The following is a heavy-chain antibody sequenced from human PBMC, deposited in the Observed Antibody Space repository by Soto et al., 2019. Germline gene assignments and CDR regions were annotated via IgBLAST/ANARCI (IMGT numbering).Heavy chain of an antibody. V-gene: IGHV4-59*08. CDR2: LYFDGST. CDR3: ASSLYYYGSARLDY. D-gene: IGHD3-10*01. J-gene: IGHJ4*02. CDR1: GGSISTYY. Sequence: QVQLQESGPGLVKPSETLSLTCTVSGGSISTYYWSWVRQPPGKGLEWIGYLYFDGSTTYNPSLKSRVTISVGTSKNQFSLTLTSVTAADSAVYYCASSLYYYGSARLDYWGQGTLVTVSS.